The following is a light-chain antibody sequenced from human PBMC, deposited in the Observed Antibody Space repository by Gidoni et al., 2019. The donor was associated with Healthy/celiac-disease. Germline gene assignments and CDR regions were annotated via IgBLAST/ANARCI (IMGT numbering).Light chain of an antibody. J-gene: IGKJ5*01. CDR2: GAS. V-gene: IGKV3-20*01. Sequence: EIVFTQSPGTLSLSPGERATLSCWASQSVSSSYLAWYQQKPGQAPRLLIYGASSRATGLPDRFSGSESGTDLTLTSSRLEPEDFAAYYCQQYGSSPPITFGQGTRLEIK. CDR1: QSVSSSY. CDR3: QQYGSSPPIT.